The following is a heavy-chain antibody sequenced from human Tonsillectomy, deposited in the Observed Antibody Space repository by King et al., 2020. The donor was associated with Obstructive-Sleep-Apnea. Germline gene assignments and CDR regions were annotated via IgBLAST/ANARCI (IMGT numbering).Heavy chain of an antibody. V-gene: IGHV4-4*07. J-gene: IGHJ6*02. CDR1: GGSISSYS. CDR3: ARDVPYDWLVPYYYYGMDV. CDR2: MFTSGST. D-gene: IGHD3-9*01. Sequence: VQLQESGPGLVKPSETLSLTCTVSGGSISSYSWAWIRQPAGEGLEWIGRMFTSGSTNCNPSLKSRVTMSVDTSKNQFSLKLGPVTAADTAVYYCARDVPYDWLVPYYYYGMDVWGQGTTVTVSS.